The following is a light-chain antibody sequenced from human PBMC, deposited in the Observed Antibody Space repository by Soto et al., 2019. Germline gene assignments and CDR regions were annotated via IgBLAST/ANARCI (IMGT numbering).Light chain of an antibody. Sequence: QSALTQPRSVSGSPGQSVTISCTGTSGDVGGYNYVSWYQHHPGKAPKLMIYDVTKRPSGVPDRFSASKSGNTASLTISGLQADDEADYYCCSYAGSYILVFGGGTKLTVL. CDR3: CSYAGSYILV. CDR1: SGDVGGYNY. V-gene: IGLV2-11*01. J-gene: IGLJ2*01. CDR2: DVT.